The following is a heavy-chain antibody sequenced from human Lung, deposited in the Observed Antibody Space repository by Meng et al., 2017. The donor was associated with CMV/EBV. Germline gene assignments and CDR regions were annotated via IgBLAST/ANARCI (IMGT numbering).Heavy chain of an antibody. CDR1: GFTVSDHY. Sequence: LARSGAGMKNPGPSVKVSCTTSGFTVSDHYRPWGRESRGQGVEWMVWVNSNNDATKYAREFQGRVSMTRDTSSSTAHMELRRLMSVDTAVYYCVRSSGWSRFDYWGQGTLVTVSS. CDR2: VNSNNDAT. CDR3: VRSSGWSRFDY. D-gene: IGHD6-19*01. V-gene: IGHV1-2*02. J-gene: IGHJ4*02.